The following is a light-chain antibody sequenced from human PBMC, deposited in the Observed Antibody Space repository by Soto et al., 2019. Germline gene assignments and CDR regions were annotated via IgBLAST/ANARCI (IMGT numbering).Light chain of an antibody. J-gene: IGKJ2*01. Sequence: DIVLTQSPGTLSLSPGERATLSCRASQSVGSSYLAWYQQIPGQAPRLLIYGASSRATGIPDRFSGSGSGTDFTLTISRLEPEDFAVYYCQQYGSSPYTFGQGTNLEIK. CDR1: QSVGSSY. CDR3: QQYGSSPYT. V-gene: IGKV3-20*01. CDR2: GAS.